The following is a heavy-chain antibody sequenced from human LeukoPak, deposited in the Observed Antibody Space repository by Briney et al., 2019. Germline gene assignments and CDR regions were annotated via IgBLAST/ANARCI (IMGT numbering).Heavy chain of an antibody. CDR3: AKKYCGGDCYLDGFDY. V-gene: IGHV3-30*18. Sequence: GRSLRLSCAASGFTFSSYGMHWVRQAPGKGLEWVGVISYDGSNKYYADSVKGRFTISRDNSKNTLYLQMNSLRAEDTAVHYCAKKYCGGDCYLDGFDYWGQGTLVTVSS. D-gene: IGHD2-21*02. CDR1: GFTFSSYG. CDR2: ISYDGSNK. J-gene: IGHJ4*02.